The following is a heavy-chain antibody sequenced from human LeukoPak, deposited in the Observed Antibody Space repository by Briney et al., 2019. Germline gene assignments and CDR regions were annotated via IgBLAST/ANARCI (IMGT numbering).Heavy chain of an antibody. J-gene: IGHJ4*02. Sequence: GGSLRLSCAASGFTLSTYWMTWVRQAPRKGLEWVAAVKPDGSEKNYVDSVKGRFTISRDNAKNSLYLQLSSLRAEDTAVYYCVRTTYGDYWGRGTLVTVSS. V-gene: IGHV3-7*02. D-gene: IGHD1-1*01. CDR1: GFTLSTYW. CDR2: VKPDGSEK. CDR3: VRTTYGDY.